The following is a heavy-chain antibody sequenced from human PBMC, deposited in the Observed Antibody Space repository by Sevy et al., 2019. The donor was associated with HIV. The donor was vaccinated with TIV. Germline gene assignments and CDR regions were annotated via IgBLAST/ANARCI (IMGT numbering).Heavy chain of an antibody. D-gene: IGHD5-12*01. CDR1: GGPISSYY. Sequence: SETLSLTCSVSGGPISSYYWSWIRQPPGKRLEWIGYIHYSGSTHYNPPVNSRPTISVDTSKNQFSLRLTSVTAADTAVYYGARAPPVRSGDDSLNWFDPWGQGILVTVSS. CDR3: ARAPPVRSGDDSLNWFDP. CDR2: IHYSGST. V-gene: IGHV4-59*01. J-gene: IGHJ5*02.